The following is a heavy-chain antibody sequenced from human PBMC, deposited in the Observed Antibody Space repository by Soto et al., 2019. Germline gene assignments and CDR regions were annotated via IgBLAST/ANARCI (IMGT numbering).Heavy chain of an antibody. CDR2: IIPIFGTA. J-gene: IGHJ6*02. V-gene: IGHV1-69*13. Sequence: VASVKVSCKASGGTFSSYAISWVRQAPGQGLEWMGGIIPIFGTANYAQKFQGRVTITADESTSTAYMELSSLRSEDTAVYYCATKGNIVVVPAARPPSVYYYGMDVWGQGTTVTVSS. CDR1: GGTFSSYA. CDR3: ATKGNIVVVPAARPPSVYYYGMDV. D-gene: IGHD2-2*01.